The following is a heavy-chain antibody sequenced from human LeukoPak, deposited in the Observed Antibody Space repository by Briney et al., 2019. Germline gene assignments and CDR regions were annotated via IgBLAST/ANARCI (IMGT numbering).Heavy chain of an antibody. Sequence: SETLSLTCTVSGGSISSYYWSWIRQPAGKGLEWIGRIYTSGSTNYNPSLKSRVTMSVDTSKNQFSLKLSSVTAADTAVYYCATMGGSYYSDAFDIWGQGTMVTVSS. CDR3: ATMGGSYYSDAFDI. D-gene: IGHD1-26*01. J-gene: IGHJ3*02. V-gene: IGHV4-4*07. CDR2: IYTSGST. CDR1: GGSISSYY.